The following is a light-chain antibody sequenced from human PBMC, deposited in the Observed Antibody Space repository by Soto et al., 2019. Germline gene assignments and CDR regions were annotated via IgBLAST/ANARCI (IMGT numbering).Light chain of an antibody. Sequence: EIVLTQSPGTLSLSPGERATLSCRASQSVSSSYLAWYQQKPAQAPMLLIYGASSRATGIPDRFSGSGSGTDFTFTISRMEPNDFAGYYCQQYGSSPRFTFGGGTNVDIK. J-gene: IGKJ4*01. CDR2: GAS. V-gene: IGKV3-20*01. CDR3: QQYGSSPRFT. CDR1: QSVSSSY.